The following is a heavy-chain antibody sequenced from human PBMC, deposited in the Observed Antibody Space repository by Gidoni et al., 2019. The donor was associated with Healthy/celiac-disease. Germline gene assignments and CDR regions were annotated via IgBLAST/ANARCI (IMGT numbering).Heavy chain of an antibody. CDR1: GYSFTSYW. CDR2: IDPSDSYT. D-gene: IGHD2-2*02. CDR3: ARSYCSSTSCYRDHDAFDI. Sequence: EVQLVQSGAEVKKPGESLRISCKGSGYSFTSYWISWVRQMPGKGLEWMGRIDPSDSYTNYSPSFQGHVTISADKSISTAYLQWSSLKASDTAMYYCARSYCSSTSCYRDHDAFDIWGQGTMVTVSS. V-gene: IGHV5-10-1*03. J-gene: IGHJ3*02.